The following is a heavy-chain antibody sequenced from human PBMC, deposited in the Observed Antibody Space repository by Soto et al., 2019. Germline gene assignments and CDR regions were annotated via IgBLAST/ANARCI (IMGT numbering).Heavy chain of an antibody. D-gene: IGHD2-15*01. CDR1: GFSLSTSGMC. Sequence: SCPTLVNPPQTLTLTCTFSGFSLSTSGMCVSWIRQPPGKALEWLALIDWDDDKYYSTSLKTRLTISKDTSKNQVVLTMTNMDPVDTATYYCAREVAAKFYYYGMDVWGQGTTVTVSS. CDR3: AREVAAKFYYYGMDV. CDR2: IDWDDDK. V-gene: IGHV2-70*01. J-gene: IGHJ6*02.